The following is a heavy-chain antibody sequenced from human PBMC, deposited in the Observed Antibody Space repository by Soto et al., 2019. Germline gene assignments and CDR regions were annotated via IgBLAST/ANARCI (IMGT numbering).Heavy chain of an antibody. CDR1: GFTFSSYA. CDR2: ISGGGDNT. CDR3: AKETLGYCSSGSCRIDY. V-gene: IGHV3-23*01. D-gene: IGHD2-15*01. J-gene: IGHJ4*02. Sequence: EVQLLESGGGLVQPGGSLRLSCAASGFTFSSYAMSWVRQAPGKGLEWVSTISGGGDNTYYADSVRGRFTISRDNSKNTLYLQMNSLSAEDTAVYYCAKETLGYCSSGSCRIDYWGQGTPVTVSS.